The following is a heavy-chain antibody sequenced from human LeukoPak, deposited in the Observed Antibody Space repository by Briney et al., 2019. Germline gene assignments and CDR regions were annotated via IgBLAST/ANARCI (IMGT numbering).Heavy chain of an antibody. J-gene: IGHJ4*02. V-gene: IGHV3-53*01. CDR3: ARDLSSSSGWGAPAFDY. D-gene: IGHD6-6*01. CDR2: IYSGGST. CDR1: GFTVSNNY. Sequence: GGSLRLSCAASGFTVSNNYMSWVRQAPGKGLEWVSVIYSGGSTHYADSVKGRFAISRDNSKNTLYLQMNSLRAEDTAVYYCARDLSSSSGWGAPAFDYWGQGTLVTVSS.